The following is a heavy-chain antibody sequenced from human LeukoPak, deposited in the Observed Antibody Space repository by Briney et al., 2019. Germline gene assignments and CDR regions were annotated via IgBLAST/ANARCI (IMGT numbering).Heavy chain of an antibody. J-gene: IGHJ4*02. CDR3: ARDFGKPAAARFDY. Sequence: PGGSLTLSCAASGFTFSSYWMSWVRQAPGKGLEWVANIKQDGSEKYYVDSVKGRFTISRDNAKNSLYLQMNSLRAEDTAVYYCARDFGKPAAARFDYWGQGTLVTVSS. V-gene: IGHV3-7*01. CDR1: GFTFSSYW. CDR2: IKQDGSEK. D-gene: IGHD2-2*01.